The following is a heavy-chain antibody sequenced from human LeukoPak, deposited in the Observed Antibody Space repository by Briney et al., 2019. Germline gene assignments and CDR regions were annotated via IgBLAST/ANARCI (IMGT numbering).Heavy chain of an antibody. Sequence: PSETLSLTCAVYGGSFSGYYWSWIRQPPGKGLEWIGEINHSGSTNYNPSLKSRVTISVDTSKNRFSLKLSSVTAADTAVYYCARIAKITEGDYWDQGTLVTVS. CDR3: ARIAKITEGDY. V-gene: IGHV4-34*01. D-gene: IGHD3-16*01. CDR2: INHSGST. CDR1: GGSFSGYY. J-gene: IGHJ4*02.